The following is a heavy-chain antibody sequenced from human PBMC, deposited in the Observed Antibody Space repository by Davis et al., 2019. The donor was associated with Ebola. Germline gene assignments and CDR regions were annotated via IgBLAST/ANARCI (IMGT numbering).Heavy chain of an antibody. D-gene: IGHD1-26*01. CDR2: IIPIFGTT. CDR1: GGTFSSYA. Sequence: SVKVSCKASGGTFSSYAISWVRQAPGQGLEWMGGIIPIFGTTNYAQKFQGRVTITADKSTSTAYMELSSLRSEDTAVYYCASFRVVGATGPGDYYYGMDVWGQGTTVTVSS. V-gene: IGHV1-69*06. J-gene: IGHJ6*02. CDR3: ASFRVVGATGPGDYYYGMDV.